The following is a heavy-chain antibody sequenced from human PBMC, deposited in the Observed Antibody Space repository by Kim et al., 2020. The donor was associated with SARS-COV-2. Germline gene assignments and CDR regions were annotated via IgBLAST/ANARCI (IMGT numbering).Heavy chain of an antibody. CDR2: ISSSSSYI. D-gene: IGHD4-17*01. Sequence: GGSLRLSCAASGFTFSSYSMNWVRQAPGKGLEWVSSISSSSSYIYYADSVKGRFTISRDNSKNSLYLQMNSLRAEDTAVYYCARAGLRNDAFDIWGQGTMVTVSS. V-gene: IGHV3-21*01. CDR1: GFTFSSYS. CDR3: ARAGLRNDAFDI. J-gene: IGHJ3*02.